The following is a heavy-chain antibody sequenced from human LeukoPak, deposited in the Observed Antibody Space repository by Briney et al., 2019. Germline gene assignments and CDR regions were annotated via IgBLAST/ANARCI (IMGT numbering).Heavy chain of an antibody. CDR2: ISSSSSYI. D-gene: IGHD3-16*01. CDR1: GFTFSSYS. Sequence: GGSLRLSCAASGFTFSSYSMNWVRQAPEKGLEWVSSISSSSSYIYYADSVKGRFTISRDNAKNSLYLQMNSLRAEDTAVYYCAREVKGDDAFDIWGQGTMVTVSS. CDR3: AREVKGDDAFDI. V-gene: IGHV3-21*01. J-gene: IGHJ3*02.